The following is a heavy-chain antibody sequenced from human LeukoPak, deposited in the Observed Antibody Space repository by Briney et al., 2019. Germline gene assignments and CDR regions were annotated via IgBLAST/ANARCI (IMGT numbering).Heavy chain of an antibody. J-gene: IGHJ3*02. CDR2: IYYSGST. CDR3: AREIVVVPAAMDMHDAFDI. V-gene: IGHV4-30-4*08. D-gene: IGHD2-2*01. CDR1: GGSISSGDYY. Sequence: SQTLSLTCTVSGGSISSGDYYWSWIRHPPGKGLEWIGYIYYSGSTYYNPSLKSRVTISVDTSKNQFSLKLSSVTAADTAVYYCAREIVVVPAAMDMHDAFDIWGQGTMVTVSS.